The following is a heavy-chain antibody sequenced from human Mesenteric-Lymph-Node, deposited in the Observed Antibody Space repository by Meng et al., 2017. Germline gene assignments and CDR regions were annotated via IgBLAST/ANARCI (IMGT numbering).Heavy chain of an antibody. J-gene: IGHJ3*02. V-gene: IGHV5-51*01. Sequence: GESLKISCKGSGYSFTSYWIGWVRQMPGKGLEWMGIIYPGDSDTRYSPSFQGQVTISADTSISTAYLQWSSLKASDTAMYYCARAPGEHSSGWLIDAFDIWGQGTMVTVSS. CDR2: IYPGDSDT. CDR3: ARAPGEHSSGWLIDAFDI. CDR1: GYSFTSYW. D-gene: IGHD6-19*01.